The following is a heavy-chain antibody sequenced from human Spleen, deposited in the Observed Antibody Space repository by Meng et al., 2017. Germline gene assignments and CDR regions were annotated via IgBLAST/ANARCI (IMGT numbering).Heavy chain of an antibody. CDR1: GYSFTDYF. V-gene: IGHV1-46*01. J-gene: IGHJ4*02. CDR3: AREKSPGHFDF. Sequence: QVQLLQSGTEVKKPGASVKLSCKASGYSFTDYFIHWVRQAPGQGLEWMGTINPSNGGTNYVQKFQGRLTVTRDTSTSTVYMDLSSLISEDTAVYYCAREKSPGHFDFWGQGTLVTVSS. CDR2: INPSNGGT.